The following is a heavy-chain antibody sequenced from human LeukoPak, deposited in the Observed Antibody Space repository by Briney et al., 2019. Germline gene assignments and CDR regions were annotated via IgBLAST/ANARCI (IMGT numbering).Heavy chain of an antibody. CDR2: INHSGST. CDR3: ARAWSKRVRANPFDP. D-gene: IGHD3-10*01. J-gene: IGHJ5*02. CDR1: GGSFSGYY. Sequence: PSETLSLTCAVHGGSFSGYYRSWIRQPPGKGLEWIGEINHSGSTNYNPSLKSRVTISVDTSKNQFSLKLSSVTAADTAVYYCARAWSKRVRANPFDPWGQGTLVTVSS. V-gene: IGHV4-34*01.